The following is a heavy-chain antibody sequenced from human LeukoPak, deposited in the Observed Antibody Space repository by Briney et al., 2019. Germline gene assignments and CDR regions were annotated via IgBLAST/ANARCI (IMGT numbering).Heavy chain of an antibody. CDR2: IYYSGST. J-gene: IGHJ4*02. V-gene: IGHV4-30-4*07. D-gene: IGHD5-18*01. Sequence: PSQTLSLTCAVSGGSISSGGYSWSWIRQPPGKGLEWIGYIYYSGSTYYNPSLKSRVTISVDTSKNQFSLKLSSVTAADTAVYYCARGRIARLPYFDYWGQGTLVTVSS. CDR1: GGSISSGGYS. CDR3: ARGRIARLPYFDY.